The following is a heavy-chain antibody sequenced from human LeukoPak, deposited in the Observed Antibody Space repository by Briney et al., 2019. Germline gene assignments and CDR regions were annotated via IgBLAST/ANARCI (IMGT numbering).Heavy chain of an antibody. D-gene: IGHD4-17*01. J-gene: IGHJ4*02. CDR3: TRDFSAKMATTTDI. Sequence: GASVKVSCKTSGYTFLDYGISWLRQAPGQGLEWMGWVGPYNGKTQYSQKLQGRITLTTDTSTNTAFMELTSLSPDDTAIYYCTRDFSAKMATTTDIWGQGTLVAVSS. V-gene: IGHV1-18*01. CDR2: VGPYNGKT. CDR1: GYTFLDYG.